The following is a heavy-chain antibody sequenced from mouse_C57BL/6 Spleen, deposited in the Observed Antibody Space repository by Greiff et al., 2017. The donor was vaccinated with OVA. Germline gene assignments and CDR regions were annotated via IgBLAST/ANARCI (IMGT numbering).Heavy chain of an antibody. CDR3: ARGPTVVATGGLYYFDY. Sequence: VQLQQSGAELVRPGSSVKMSCKTSGYTFTSYGINWVKQRPGQGLEWIGYIYIGNGYTEYNEKFKGKATLTSDTSSSTAYMQLSSLTSEDSAIYFCARGPTVVATGGLYYFDYWGQGTTLTVSS. D-gene: IGHD1-1*01. CDR2: IYIGNGYT. CDR1: GYTFTSYG. V-gene: IGHV1-58*01. J-gene: IGHJ2*01.